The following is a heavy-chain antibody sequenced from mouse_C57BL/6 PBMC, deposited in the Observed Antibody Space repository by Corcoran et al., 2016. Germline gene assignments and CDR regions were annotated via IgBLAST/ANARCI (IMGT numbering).Heavy chain of an antibody. J-gene: IGHJ1*03. CDR3: ARESGADDGYFDWYFYV. V-gene: IGHV9-3*01. CDR2: INTYSGVP. CDR1: GYTFTTYG. D-gene: IGHD2-3*01. Sequence: QIQLVQSGPELKKPGETVKISCKASGYTFTTYGMSWVKQAPGKGLKWMGGINTYSGVPTYAEDLKGRFAFSLETSASTDYLQINNLTNEETATYFSARESGADDGYFDWYFYVWAQGPRSPSPQ.